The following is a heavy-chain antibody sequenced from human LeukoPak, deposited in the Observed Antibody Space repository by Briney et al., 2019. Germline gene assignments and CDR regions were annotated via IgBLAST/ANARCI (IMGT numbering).Heavy chain of an antibody. J-gene: IGHJ3*02. CDR1: GFTFSSYA. CDR3: ATPYCSGGSCPHAFDI. D-gene: IGHD2-15*01. CDR2: ISGSGGST. V-gene: IGHV3-23*01. Sequence: GGSLRLSCAASGFTFSSYAMSWVRQAPGKGLEWVSAISGSGGSTYYADSVKGRFTISRDNSKNTLYLQMNSLRAEDTAVYYCATPYCSGGSCPHAFDIWGQGTMVTVSS.